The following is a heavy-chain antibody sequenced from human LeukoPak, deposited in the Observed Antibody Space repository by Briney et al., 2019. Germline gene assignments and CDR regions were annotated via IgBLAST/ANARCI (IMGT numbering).Heavy chain of an antibody. CDR2: IIPIFGTA. Sequence: SVKVSCKASGYTFTSYGISWVRQAPGQGLEWMGGIIPIFGTANYAQKFQGRVTITADESTSTAYMELSSLRSEDTAVYYCARGSDFWSGYYEANYGMDVWGQGTTVTVSS. CDR1: GYTFTSYG. CDR3: ARGSDFWSGYYEANYGMDV. V-gene: IGHV1-69*13. J-gene: IGHJ6*02. D-gene: IGHD3-3*01.